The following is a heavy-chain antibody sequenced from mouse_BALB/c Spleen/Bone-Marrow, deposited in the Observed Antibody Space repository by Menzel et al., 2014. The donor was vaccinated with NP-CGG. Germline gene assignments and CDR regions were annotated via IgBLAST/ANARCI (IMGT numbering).Heavy chain of an antibody. Sequence: EVQLQQSGPELVKPGASVKMSCKASGYTFTSYVMHWVKQKPGQGLEWIGNINPYDDGTKYNEKFKGKATLTSDKFSSTAYMELGSLTSEDSAVYYCARSLYGFDWYFDVWGAGTTVTASS. CDR1: GYTFTSYV. CDR2: INPYDDGT. CDR3: ARSLYGFDWYFDV. V-gene: IGHV1-14*01. D-gene: IGHD2-2*01. J-gene: IGHJ1*01.